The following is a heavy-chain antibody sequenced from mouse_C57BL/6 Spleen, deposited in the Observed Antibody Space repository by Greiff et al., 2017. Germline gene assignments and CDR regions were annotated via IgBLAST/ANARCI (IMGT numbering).Heavy chain of an antibody. CDR3: ARGGGSSDPWYFDV. Sequence: QVQLQQPGAELVKPGASVKLSCKASGYTFTSYWMPWVKQRPGQGLEWIGMIHPNSGSTNYNEKFKSKATLTVDKSSSTAYMQLSSLTSEDSAVYYCARGGGSSDPWYFDVWGTGTTVTVSS. D-gene: IGHD3-2*02. V-gene: IGHV1-64*01. CDR1: GYTFTSYW. CDR2: IHPNSGST. J-gene: IGHJ1*03.